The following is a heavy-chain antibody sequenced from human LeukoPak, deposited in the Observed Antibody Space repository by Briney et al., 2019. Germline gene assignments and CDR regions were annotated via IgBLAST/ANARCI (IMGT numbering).Heavy chain of an antibody. Sequence: PGGSLRLSCAASGFTFSSYSMNWVRQAPGKGLEWVSSISSSSSSYIYYADSVKGRFTISRDNAKNSLYLQMNSLRAEDTAVYYCARVTDYGDYEVHFDYWGQGTLVTVSS. V-gene: IGHV3-21*01. J-gene: IGHJ4*02. CDR1: GFTFSSYS. D-gene: IGHD4-17*01. CDR3: ARVTDYGDYEVHFDY. CDR2: ISSSSSSYI.